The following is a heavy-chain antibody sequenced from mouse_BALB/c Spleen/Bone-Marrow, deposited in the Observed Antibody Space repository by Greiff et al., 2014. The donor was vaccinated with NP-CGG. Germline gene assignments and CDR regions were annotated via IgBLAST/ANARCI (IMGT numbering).Heavy chain of an antibody. J-gene: IGHJ2*01. CDR1: GFAFSDTW. CDR3: TPHPFDY. Sequence: EVQLVESGGGLVQPGGSMKPSCAASGFAFSDTWLDWVRQSPEKGPEWVAEIRTKADDHATYYAESVKGRFTISRDDSISSVYLQMNSLRAEDTGIYYCTPHPFDYWGQGTTLTVSS. CDR2: IRTKADDHAT. V-gene: IGHV6-6*01.